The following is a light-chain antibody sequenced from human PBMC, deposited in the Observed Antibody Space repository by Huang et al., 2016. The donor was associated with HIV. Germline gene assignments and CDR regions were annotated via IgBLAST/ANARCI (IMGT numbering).Light chain of an antibody. CDR1: QNLNDY. V-gene: IGKV3-11*01. CDR3: QQRSRTLT. Sequence: EVVLTQSPATLSLSPGDSATLSCRASQNLNDYLSWYQQRAGQAPRRIIYNASNRPTGVPARFSGSGSGTDFTLTISSLKPEDFATYYCQQRSRTLTFGGGTRIEI. CDR2: NAS. J-gene: IGKJ4*01.